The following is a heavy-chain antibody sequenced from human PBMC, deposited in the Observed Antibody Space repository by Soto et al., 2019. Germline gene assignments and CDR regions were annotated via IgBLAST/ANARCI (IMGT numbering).Heavy chain of an antibody. CDR1: GGSINSRGYY. CDR2: IYYSGSI. D-gene: IGHD3-9*01. V-gene: IGHV4-31*03. CDR3: ARQSESTGYFYGWFDP. Sequence: QVQLQESGPGLVRPSQTLSLTCTVSGGSINSRGYYWTWIRQHPGKGLEWIGNIYYSGSIHFNPSLKIRLTMLVDTSENQFSLKLTSVTAADTAVYYCARQSESTGYFYGWFDPWGQGTLVTVSS. J-gene: IGHJ5*02.